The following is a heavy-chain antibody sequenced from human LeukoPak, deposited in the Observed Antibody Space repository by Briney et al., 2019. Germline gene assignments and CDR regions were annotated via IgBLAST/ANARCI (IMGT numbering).Heavy chain of an antibody. CDR3: AKDPTTEPFV. CDR2: IWYDGSNK. CDR1: GFTFSSYG. Sequence: PGRSLRLSCAASGFTFSSYGMHWVRQAPGKGLEGVAVIWYDGSNKYYADSVKGRFTISRDNSKNTLYLQMNSLRAEDTAVYYCAKDPTTEPFVWGQGTLVTVSS. V-gene: IGHV3-33*06. J-gene: IGHJ4*02. D-gene: IGHD4-17*01.